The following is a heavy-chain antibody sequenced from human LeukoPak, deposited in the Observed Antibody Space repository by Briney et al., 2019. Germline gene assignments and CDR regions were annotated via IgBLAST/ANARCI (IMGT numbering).Heavy chain of an antibody. CDR3: ARAAALDS. CDR1: GGSISSYY. D-gene: IGHD6-13*01. J-gene: IGHJ4*02. V-gene: IGHV4-4*07. Sequence: SETLSLTCTVSGGSISSYYWTWVRQPAGKGLEWIGRIYSSGSTNYNPSLKSRVSISVDTSKNQFSLKLSSVTAADSALYYCARAAALDSWGQGTLVTVSS. CDR2: IYSSGST.